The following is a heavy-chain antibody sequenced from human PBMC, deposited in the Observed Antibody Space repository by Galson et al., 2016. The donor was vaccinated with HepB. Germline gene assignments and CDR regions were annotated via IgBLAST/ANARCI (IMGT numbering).Heavy chain of an antibody. CDR1: GASVSSVNSY. Sequence: ETLSLTCTVSGASVSSVNSYWNWIRQPPGKGLEWIAYIYNSGSTSYNASLKSRVTISLDTSKNQFSLKVTSVTAADTAVYYCANYNSASGMDVWGQGTTVSVSS. J-gene: IGHJ6*02. V-gene: IGHV4-61*01. CDR2: IYNSGST. CDR3: ANYNSASGMDV.